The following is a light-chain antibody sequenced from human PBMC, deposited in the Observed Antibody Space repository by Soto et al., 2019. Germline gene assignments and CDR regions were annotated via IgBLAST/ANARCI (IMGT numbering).Light chain of an antibody. CDR3: TSYASGSSPVV. J-gene: IGLJ2*01. V-gene: IGLV2-14*01. Sequence: QSALPQPASVSGSPGQSITLSCTGTSSDIGGYDYVSWYQRHPGKAPKLIIYDVNNRPSGVSNRFSGSKSGNTASLTISGLQAEDEADYYCTSYASGSSPVVFGGGTKVTVL. CDR2: DVN. CDR1: SSDIGGYDY.